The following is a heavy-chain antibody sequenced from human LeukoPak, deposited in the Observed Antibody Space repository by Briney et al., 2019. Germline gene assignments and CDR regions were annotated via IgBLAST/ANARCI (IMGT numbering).Heavy chain of an antibody. V-gene: IGHV4-59*08. CDR2: IYYSGST. CDR1: GGSISSYY. D-gene: IGHD1-1*01. CDR3: ARQSNSDYCYYTTDV. J-gene: IGHJ6*02. Sequence: PSETLSLTCTVSGGSISSYYWNWIRQAPGMGLEWIGYIYYSGSTNYNPSLKSRVTILVDTSKNQFSLKLNSVTAADTAVYYCARQSNSDYCYYTTDVWGQGTTVTVSS.